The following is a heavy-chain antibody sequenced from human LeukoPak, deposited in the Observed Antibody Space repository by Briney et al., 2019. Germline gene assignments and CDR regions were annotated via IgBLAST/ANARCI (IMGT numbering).Heavy chain of an antibody. V-gene: IGHV4-34*01. D-gene: IGHD3-22*01. CDR2: INHSGST. Sequence: PETLSLTCAVYGGSFSGYYWSWIRQPPGKGLEWIGEINHSGSTNYNPSLKSRVTISVDTSKNQFSLKLSSVTAADTAVYYCARHGSGLYYDSSGYYRFDYWGQGTLVTVSS. CDR1: GGSFSGYY. J-gene: IGHJ4*02. CDR3: ARHGSGLYYDSSGYYRFDY.